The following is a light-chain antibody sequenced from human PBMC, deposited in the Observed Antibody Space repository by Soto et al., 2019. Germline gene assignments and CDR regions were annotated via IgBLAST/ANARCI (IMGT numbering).Light chain of an antibody. CDR3: SSYAGSNNFGV. CDR1: SSDVGGYNY. J-gene: IGLJ1*01. Sequence: QSALTQPPSASGSPGQSVTISYTGTSSDVGGYNYVSWYQQHPGKAPKLMIYDVTKRPSGVPDRFSGSKSGNTASLTVSGLQAEDEADYYCSSYAGSNNFGVFGTGTKLTVL. V-gene: IGLV2-8*01. CDR2: DVT.